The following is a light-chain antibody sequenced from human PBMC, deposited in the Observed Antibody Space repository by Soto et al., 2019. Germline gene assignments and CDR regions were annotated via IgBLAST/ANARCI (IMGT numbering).Light chain of an antibody. V-gene: IGKV3-11*01. Sequence: ILFTQAPGTLSLSPGERATLSCRASQSVSSYLAWYQQKPGQSPRILIYDASNRDTGIPARFSGSGSGTDFTLTISRLEPEDFQVYYCQQRSNWPPTFGQGTRLEIK. CDR1: QSVSSY. J-gene: IGKJ5*01. CDR3: QQRSNWPPT. CDR2: DAS.